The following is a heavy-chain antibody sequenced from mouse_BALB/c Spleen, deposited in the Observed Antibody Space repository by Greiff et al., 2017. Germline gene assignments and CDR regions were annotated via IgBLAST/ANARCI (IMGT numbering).Heavy chain of an antibody. CDR3: ARSRDDYYFDY. V-gene: IGHV5-17*02. CDR2: ISSGSSTI. J-gene: IGHJ2*01. D-gene: IGHD2-4*01. CDR1: GFTFSSFG. Sequence: VQLKESGGGLVQPGGSRKLSCAASGFTFSSFGMHWVRQAPEKGLEWVAYISSGSSTIYYADTVKGRFTISRDNPKNTLFLQMTSLRSEDTAMYYCARSRDDYYFDYWGQGTTLTVSS.